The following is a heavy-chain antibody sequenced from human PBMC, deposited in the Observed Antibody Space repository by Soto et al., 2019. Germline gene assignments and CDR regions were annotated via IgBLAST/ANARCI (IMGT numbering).Heavy chain of an antibody. J-gene: IGHJ4*02. V-gene: IGHV1-3*01. CDR3: ARDPYYYDSSGYYDY. Sequence: EASVKVSCKASGYTFTSYAMHWVRQAPGQRLEWMGWINAGNGNTKYSQKFQGRVTITRDTSASTAYMELSSLRSEDTAVYYCARDPYYYDSSGYYDYWGQGTLVTVSS. CDR1: GYTFTSYA. D-gene: IGHD3-22*01. CDR2: INAGNGNT.